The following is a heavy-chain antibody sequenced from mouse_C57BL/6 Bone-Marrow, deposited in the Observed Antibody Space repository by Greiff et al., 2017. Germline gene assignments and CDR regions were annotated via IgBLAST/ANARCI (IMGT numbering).Heavy chain of an antibody. V-gene: IGHV1-19*01. D-gene: IGHD2-1*01. CDR2: INPYNGGT. CDR3: ARWGVTWFAY. CDR1: GYTFTDYY. Sequence: EVQPQQSGPVLVKPGASVKMSCKASGYTFTDYYMNWVKQSHGKSLEWIGVINPYNGGTSYNQKFKGKATLTVDKSSSTAYMELNSLTSEDSAVYYCARWGVTWFAYWGQGTLVTVSA. J-gene: IGHJ3*01.